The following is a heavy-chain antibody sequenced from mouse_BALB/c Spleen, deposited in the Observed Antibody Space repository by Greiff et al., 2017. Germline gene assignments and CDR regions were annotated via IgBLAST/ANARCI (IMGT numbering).Heavy chain of an antibody. Sequence: EGQLQESGAELVKPGASVKLSCTASGFNIKDTYMHWVKQRPEQGLEWIGRIDPANGNTKYDPKFQGKATITADTSSNTAYLQLSSLTSEDTAVYYCAEGRYFDVWGAGTTVTVSS. V-gene: IGHV14-3*02. CDR1: GFNIKDTY. CDR2: IDPANGNT. D-gene: IGHD3-3*01. J-gene: IGHJ1*01. CDR3: AEGRYFDV.